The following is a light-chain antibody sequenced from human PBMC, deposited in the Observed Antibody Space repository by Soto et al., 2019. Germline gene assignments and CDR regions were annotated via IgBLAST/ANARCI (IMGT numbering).Light chain of an antibody. CDR2: GAS. J-gene: IGKJ5*01. CDR3: QQRSNGPPVT. Sequence: FTQSPDTLSLSPGERATLSCRASQTVSSNYLAWCQQRPGQAPRLLIYGASTRAAGIPDRFSGSGSGTDFTLTISSLESEDFAIYYCQQRSNGPPVTFGQGTRLEI. CDR1: QTVSSNY. V-gene: IGKV3D-20*02.